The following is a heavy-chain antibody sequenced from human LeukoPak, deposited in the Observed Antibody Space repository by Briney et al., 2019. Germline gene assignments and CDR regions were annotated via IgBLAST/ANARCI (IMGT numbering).Heavy chain of an antibody. D-gene: IGHD3-22*01. J-gene: IGHJ4*02. V-gene: IGHV1-2*02. CDR3: ARYYYDSSGYLYYFDY. Sequence: ALVKVSCKASGYTFTGYYMHWVRQAPGQGLEWMGWINPNSGGTNYAQKFQGRVTMTRDTSISTAYMELSRLRSDDTAVYYRARYYYDSSGYLYYFDYWGQGTLVTVSS. CDR2: INPNSGGT. CDR1: GYTFTGYY.